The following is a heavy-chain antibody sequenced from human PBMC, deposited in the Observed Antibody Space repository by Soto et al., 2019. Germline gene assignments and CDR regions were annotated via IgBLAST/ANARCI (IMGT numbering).Heavy chain of an antibody. D-gene: IGHD3-10*01. CDR1: GYSFTSYW. Sequence: LKISCKGSGYSFTSYWIGWVRQMPGKGLEWMGIIYPGDSDTRYSPSFQGQVTISADKSISTAYLQWSSLKASDTAMYYCASGSDYYYYGMDVWGQGTTVTVSS. V-gene: IGHV5-51*01. J-gene: IGHJ6*02. CDR3: ASGSDYYYYGMDV. CDR2: IYPGDSDT.